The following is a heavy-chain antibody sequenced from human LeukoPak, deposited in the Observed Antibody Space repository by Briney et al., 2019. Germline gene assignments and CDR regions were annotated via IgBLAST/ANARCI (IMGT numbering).Heavy chain of an antibody. V-gene: IGHV1-69*05. CDR1: GGTFSSYA. J-gene: IGHJ6*03. CDR3: ARGQVKFNYYYYYMDV. CDR2: IIPIFGTA. Sequence: GASVKVSCKASGGTFSSYAISWVRQAPGQGLEWMGGIIPIFGTANYAQKFQGRVTITTDESTSTAYTELSSLRSEDTAVYYCARGQVKFNYYYYYMDVWGKGTTVTVSS. D-gene: IGHD4-23*01.